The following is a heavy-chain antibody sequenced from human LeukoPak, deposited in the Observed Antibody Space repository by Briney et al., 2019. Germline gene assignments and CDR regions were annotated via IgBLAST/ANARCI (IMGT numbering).Heavy chain of an antibody. CDR3: ARPCYDFWSGSLRGPDY. D-gene: IGHD3-3*01. CDR2: ISYDGSNK. J-gene: IGHJ4*02. CDR1: XFTFSSYA. V-gene: IGHV3-30-3*01. Sequence: SXRLSXXXXXFTFSSYAMHWVRQAPGKGLEWVAVISYDGSNKYYADSVKGRFTISRDNSKNTLYLQMNSLRAEDTAVYYCARPCYDFWSGSLRGPDYWGQGTLVTVSS.